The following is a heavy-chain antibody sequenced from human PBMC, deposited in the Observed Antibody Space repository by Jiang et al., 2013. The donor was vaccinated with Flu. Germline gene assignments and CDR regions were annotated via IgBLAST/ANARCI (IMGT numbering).Heavy chain of an antibody. Sequence: GFTFSGSAVHWVRQASGKGLEWVGHIRSKTNRYATVYSASVKGRFTISRDDSKNTAYLQMTSLKTEDTAIYYCTRLYYFDSSSPADYYYGMDVWGQGTTVTASS. D-gene: IGHD3-22*01. J-gene: IGHJ6*02. CDR3: TRLYYFDSSSPADYYYGMDV. V-gene: IGHV3-73*01. CDR2: IRSKTNRYAT. CDR1: GFTFSGSA.